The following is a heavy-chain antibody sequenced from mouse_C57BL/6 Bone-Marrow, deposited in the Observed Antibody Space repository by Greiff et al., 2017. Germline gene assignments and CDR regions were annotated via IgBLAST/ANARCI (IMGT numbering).Heavy chain of an antibody. CDR1: GYTFTDYY. CDR2: INPNNGGT. V-gene: IGHV1-26*01. D-gene: IGHD2-10*01. J-gene: IGHJ2*01. CDR3: ARWGPYYGNYY. Sequence: VQLQQSGPELVKPGASVKISCKASGYTFTDYYMNWVKQSHGKSLEWIGDINPNNGGTSYNQKFKGKATLTVDKSSSTAYMELRSLTSEDSAVYYCARWGPYYGNYYWGQGTTLTVSS.